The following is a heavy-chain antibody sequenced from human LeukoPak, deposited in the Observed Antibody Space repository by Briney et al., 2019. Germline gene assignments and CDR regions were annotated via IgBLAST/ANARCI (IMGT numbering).Heavy chain of an antibody. CDR1: GYTISSGYQ. CDR3: ARNLIPEQLVLNF. Sequence: SETLSLTCIISGYTISSGYQWGWIRQPPGKGLEWIGNIYYTGSTNYNPSLKSRVTMSVDTSKNQFSLNLKSVTPEDTAVYYCARNLIPEQLVLNFWGQGTLVTVSS. CDR2: IYYTGST. J-gene: IGHJ4*02. D-gene: IGHD6-13*01. V-gene: IGHV4-38-2*02.